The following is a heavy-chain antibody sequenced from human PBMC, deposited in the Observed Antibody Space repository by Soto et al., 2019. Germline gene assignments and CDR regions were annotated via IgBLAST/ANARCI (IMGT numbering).Heavy chain of an antibody. Sequence: GGSLRLSCAASGFTFSSYAMSWVRQAPGKGLEWVSAISGSGGSTYYADSVKGRFTISRDNSKNTLYLQMNSLRAEDTAVYYCAKGSYGDRAPGWVDDWGQGTLVTVSS. J-gene: IGHJ4*02. D-gene: IGHD4-17*01. CDR1: GFTFSSYA. CDR2: ISGSGGST. V-gene: IGHV3-23*01. CDR3: AKGSYGDRAPGWVDD.